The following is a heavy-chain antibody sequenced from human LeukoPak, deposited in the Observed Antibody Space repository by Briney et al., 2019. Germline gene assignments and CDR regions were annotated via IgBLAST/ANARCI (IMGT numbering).Heavy chain of an antibody. Sequence: QSGGSLRLSCAVSGFTFSSYSMSWARQAPGKGLEWISYISTSSNSIYYADSVKGRFTISGDNAKNSLYLQMNSLRAEDTAVYYCARVSIAALSSYYYYMDVWGKGTTVTVSS. CDR3: ARVSIAALSSYYYYMDV. J-gene: IGHJ6*03. V-gene: IGHV3-48*04. D-gene: IGHD6-6*01. CDR1: GFTFSSYS. CDR2: ISTSSNSI.